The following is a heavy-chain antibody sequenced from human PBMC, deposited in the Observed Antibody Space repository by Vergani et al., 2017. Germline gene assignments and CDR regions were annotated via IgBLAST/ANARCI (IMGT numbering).Heavy chain of an antibody. CDR2: ISYDGTQK. Sequence: QVHLVESGGGVVQPGRSLRLSCVVSGFTSSYYGMHWVRQAPGKGLEWVAVISYDGTQKYYADSVKGRFTNTRENSKSTLYLQMNSLRTDDTAVYYCATKSCGTPGCQMGYFRERGQGTLVTVSS. D-gene: IGHD1-1*01. J-gene: IGHJ4*02. V-gene: IGHV3-30*03. CDR3: ATKSCGTPGCQMGYFRE. CDR1: GFTSSYYG.